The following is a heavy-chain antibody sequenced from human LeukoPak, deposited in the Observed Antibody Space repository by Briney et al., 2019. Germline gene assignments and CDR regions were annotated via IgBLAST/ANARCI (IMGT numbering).Heavy chain of an antibody. D-gene: IGHD2-2*01. Sequence: SETLSLTCAVSGGSISSGDYSWNWIRQPPGKGLEWIGEINHSGSTNYNPSLKSRVTISVDTSKNQFSLKLSSVTAADTAVYYCARGRGYCSSTSCYTDYWGQETLVTVSS. V-gene: IGHV4-30-2*01. CDR3: ARGRGYCSSTSCYTDY. CDR1: GGSISSGDYS. J-gene: IGHJ4*02. CDR2: INHSGST.